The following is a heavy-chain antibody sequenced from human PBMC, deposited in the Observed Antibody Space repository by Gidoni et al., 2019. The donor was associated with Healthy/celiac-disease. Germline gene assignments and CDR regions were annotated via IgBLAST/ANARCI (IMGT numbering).Heavy chain of an antibody. V-gene: IGHV3-21*01. CDR3: ARVSDVLLWFGEQDYYYGMDV. J-gene: IGHJ6*02. CDR2: ISSSSSYI. D-gene: IGHD3-10*01. Sequence: PGKGLEWVSSISSSSSYIYYADSVKGRFTISRDNAKNSLYLQMNSLRAEDTAVYYCARVSDVLLWFGEQDYYYGMDVWGQGTTVTVSS.